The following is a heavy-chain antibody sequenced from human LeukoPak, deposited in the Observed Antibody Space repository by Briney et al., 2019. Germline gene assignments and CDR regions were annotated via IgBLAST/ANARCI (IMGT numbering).Heavy chain of an antibody. D-gene: IGHD3-16*01. J-gene: IGHJ3*02. CDR1: GGSISSYY. CDR3: ARVRGMIKAFDI. CDR2: TYYSGST. Sequence: SETLSLTCTVSGGSISSYYWSWIRQPPGKGLEWIGYTYYSGSTNYNPSLKSRVTISVDTSKNQFSLKLSSVTAADTAVYYCARVRGMIKAFDIWGQGTMVTVSS. V-gene: IGHV4-59*01.